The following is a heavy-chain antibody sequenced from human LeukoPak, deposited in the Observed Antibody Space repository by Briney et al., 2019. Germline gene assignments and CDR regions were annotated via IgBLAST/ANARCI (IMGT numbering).Heavy chain of an antibody. J-gene: IGHJ4*02. CDR3: AKGPRVFGGVIGSGGYYFDY. D-gene: IGHD3-16*02. V-gene: IGHV3-23*01. CDR2: ISGSGTST. Sequence: GGSLRLSCAASGFTFSSYEMNWVRQAPGQGLEWVSGISGSGTSTYYADSVKGRFTISRDNSKNTVYLEMNSLRAEDTAVYYCAKGPRVFGGVIGSGGYYFDYWGQGTLVTVSS. CDR1: GFTFSSYE.